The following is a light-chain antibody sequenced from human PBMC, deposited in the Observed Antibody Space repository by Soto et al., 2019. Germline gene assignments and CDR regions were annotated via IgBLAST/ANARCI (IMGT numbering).Light chain of an antibody. CDR3: QQSYSTPYT. Sequence: DIQMTQSPSSLSASVGDRVTISCRASQSIARFLNWYQQKPGKAPKLLIYASSTLQGGVPSSFSGSGSGTDFTLTISSLQPDDVATYFCQQSYSTPYTIGQGTKLDIK. V-gene: IGKV1-39*01. CDR1: QSIARF. CDR2: ASS. J-gene: IGKJ2*01.